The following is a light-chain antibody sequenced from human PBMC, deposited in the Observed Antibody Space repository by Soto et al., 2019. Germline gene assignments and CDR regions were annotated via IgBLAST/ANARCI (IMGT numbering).Light chain of an antibody. J-gene: IGLJ3*02. CDR1: SSDVGGYNY. V-gene: IGLV2-14*01. CDR3: SSYTSSSTLE. Sequence: QSALTQPASVSGSPGQSITISCTGTSSDVGGYNYVSWYQHHPGKAPKLMIYEVSNRPSGVSNRFSVSKSGNTASLTISGVQAEDEADYYCSSYTSSSTLEFGGGTQLTVL. CDR2: EVS.